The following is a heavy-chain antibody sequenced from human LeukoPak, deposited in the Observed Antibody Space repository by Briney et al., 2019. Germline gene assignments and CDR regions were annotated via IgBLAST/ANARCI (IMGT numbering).Heavy chain of an antibody. CDR2: IYSSGST. Sequence: AGTVCLTCAACGGSISSYYWSWVRQPAGKGREWIGRIYSSGSTNYNPSLRSRVTMSVDTSRNQFSLNLNSVTAADTAVYYCAKYVSGHYFDYWGQGMLVTVSS. CDR1: GGSISSYY. J-gene: IGHJ4*02. D-gene: IGHD3-10*01. CDR3: AKYVSGHYFDY. V-gene: IGHV4-59*10.